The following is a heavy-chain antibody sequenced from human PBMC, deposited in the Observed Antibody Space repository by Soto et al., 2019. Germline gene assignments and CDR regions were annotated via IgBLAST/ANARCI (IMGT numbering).Heavy chain of an antibody. V-gene: IGHV1-3*01. CDR3: ARATGMVALDY. D-gene: IGHD5-18*01. Sequence: ASVQVSCKASGYTFTTNDIHWVRQAPGQGLEWMGRINAGNGYTKYSGNFQDRVTFTRDTAASTAYMELGSLRSEDTAVYYCARATGMVALDYWGQGTLVTVSS. CDR2: INAGNGYT. CDR1: GYTFTTND. J-gene: IGHJ4*02.